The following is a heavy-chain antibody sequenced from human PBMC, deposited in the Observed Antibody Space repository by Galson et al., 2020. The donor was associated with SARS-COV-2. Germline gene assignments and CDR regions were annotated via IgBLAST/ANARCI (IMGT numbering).Heavy chain of an antibody. Sequence: GESLKISCAASGFTFSSYAMSWVRQAPGKGLEWVSAISGSGGSTYYADSVKGRFTISRDNSKNTLYLQMNSLRAEDTAVYYCAKASLMVYAMVTDFWCQGTLVTVS. V-gene: IGHV3-23*01. CDR1: GFTFSSYA. D-gene: IGHD2-8*01. CDR3: AKASLMVYAMVTDF. CDR2: ISGSGGST. J-gene: IGHJ4*02.